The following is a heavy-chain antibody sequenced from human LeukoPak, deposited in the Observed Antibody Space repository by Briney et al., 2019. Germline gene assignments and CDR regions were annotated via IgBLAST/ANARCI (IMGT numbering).Heavy chain of an antibody. CDR1: GDSISSYY. CDR3: ARLGVRGVIIDY. D-gene: IGHD3-10*01. J-gene: IGHJ4*02. CDR2: IFYSGNT. V-gene: IGHV4-59*08. Sequence: SETLSLTCAVSGDSISSYYWSWIRQSPGKGLEWIGYIFYSGNTNYNPSLKSRVTISVDTSKNQFSLKLSSVTAADTAVYYCARLGVRGVIIDYWGQGTLVTVSS.